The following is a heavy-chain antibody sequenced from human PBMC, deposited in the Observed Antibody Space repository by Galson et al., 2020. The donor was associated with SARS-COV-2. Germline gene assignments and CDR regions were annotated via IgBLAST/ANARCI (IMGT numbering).Heavy chain of an antibody. Sequence: SGPTLVKPTQTLTLTCTFSGFSFSIPAVGVGWIRQPPGKALEWLALVYWDDDKRYSPSLRSRLTINKDTSKNQVVLTMTDMDPMDTATYYCAHSVGYIHYHYYYGLDVWGQGTTVTVSS. V-gene: IGHV2-5*02. CDR2: VYWDDDK. CDR3: AHSVGYIHYHYYYGLDV. D-gene: IGHD2-2*02. CDR1: GFSFSIPAVG. J-gene: IGHJ6*02.